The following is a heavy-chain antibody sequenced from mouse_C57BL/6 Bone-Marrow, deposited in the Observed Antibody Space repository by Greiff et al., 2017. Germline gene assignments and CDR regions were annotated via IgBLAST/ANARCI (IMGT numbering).Heavy chain of an antibody. V-gene: IGHV5-12*01. CDR1: GFTFSDYY. CDR3: ARHPPFATVLATRYFDV. D-gene: IGHD1-1*01. CDR2: ISNGGGST. J-gene: IGHJ1*03. Sequence: EVQRVESGGGLVQPGGSLKLSCAASGFTFSDYYMYWVRQTPEKRLEWVAYISNGGGSTYYPDTVKGRFTISRDNAKNTLYLQMSRLKSEDTAMYYCARHPPFATVLATRYFDVWGTGTTVTVSS.